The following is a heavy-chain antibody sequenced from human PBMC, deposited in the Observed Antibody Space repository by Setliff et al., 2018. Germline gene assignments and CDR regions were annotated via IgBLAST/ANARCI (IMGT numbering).Heavy chain of an antibody. D-gene: IGHD3-22*01. V-gene: IGHV1-2*02. CDR2: INPNSGGT. J-gene: IGHJ4*02. Sequence: GASVKVSCKASGYTFTGSHIHWVRQAPGQGVEWMGWINPNSGGTNYAQQFQGRVTMTRDPSIGTAYMELSGLRSDDTAIYYCARINFYVSSGYYYAPDYWGPGTLVTVSS. CDR1: GYTFTGSH. CDR3: ARINFYVSSGYYYAPDY.